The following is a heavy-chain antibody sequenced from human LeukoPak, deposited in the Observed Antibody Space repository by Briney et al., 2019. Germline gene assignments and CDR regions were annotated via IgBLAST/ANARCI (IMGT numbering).Heavy chain of an antibody. D-gene: IGHD6-13*01. CDR3: ARLSGYSSWYHYFDY. V-gene: IGHV5-51*01. J-gene: IGHJ4*02. CDR2: IYPGDSDT. Sequence: GESLKISCKGSGYSFTSYWIGWVRQLPGKGLELMGIIYPGDSDTTYSPSFQGQVTISADKSISTAYLQWSSLKASDTAMYYCARLSGYSSWYHYFDYWGQGTLVTVSS. CDR1: GYSFTSYW.